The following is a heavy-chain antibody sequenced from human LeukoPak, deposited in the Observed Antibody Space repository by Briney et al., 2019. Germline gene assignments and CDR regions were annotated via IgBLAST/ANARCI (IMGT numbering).Heavy chain of an antibody. CDR3: AGDWVLRDYGNYYYYYGMDV. CDR1: GGTFSSYA. D-gene: IGHD4-17*01. V-gene: IGHV1-69*04. Sequence: GASVKVSCKASGGTFSSYAISWVRQAPGQGLEWMGRIIPILGIANYAQKFQGRVTITADKSTSTAYMELSSLRSEDTAVYYCAGDWVLRDYGNYYYYYGMDVWGQGTTVTVSS. CDR2: IIPILGIA. J-gene: IGHJ6*02.